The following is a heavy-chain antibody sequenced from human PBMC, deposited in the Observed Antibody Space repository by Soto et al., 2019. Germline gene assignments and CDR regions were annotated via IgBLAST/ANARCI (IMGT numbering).Heavy chain of an antibody. CDR3: ARDLSGITGTTGWFDP. D-gene: IGHD1-20*01. CDR1: GGTFSSYT. CDR2: IIPILGIA. J-gene: IGHJ5*02. Sequence: ASVKVSCKASGGTFSSYTISWVRQAPGQGLEWMGRIIPILGIANYAQKFQGRVTITADKSTSTAYMELSSLRSEDTAVYYCARDLSGITGTTGWFDPWGQGTLVTVSS. V-gene: IGHV1-69*04.